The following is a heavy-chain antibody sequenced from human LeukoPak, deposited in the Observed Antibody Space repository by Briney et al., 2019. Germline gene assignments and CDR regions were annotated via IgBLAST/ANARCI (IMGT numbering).Heavy chain of an antibody. V-gene: IGHV4-31*03. Sequence: SETLSLTCTVSGGSISSGGYYWSWIRQHPGKGLEWIGYIYYSGSTYYNPSLKSRVTISVDTSKNQFSLKLSSVTAADTAVYYCARDFVDRGGWYERDYYFDYWGQGTLVTVSS. D-gene: IGHD6-19*01. CDR3: ARDFVDRGGWYERDYYFDY. J-gene: IGHJ4*02. CDR2: IYYSGST. CDR1: GGSISSGGYY.